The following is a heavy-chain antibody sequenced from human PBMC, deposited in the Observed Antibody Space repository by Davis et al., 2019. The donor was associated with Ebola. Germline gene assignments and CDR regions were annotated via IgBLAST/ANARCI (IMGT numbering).Heavy chain of an antibody. D-gene: IGHD3-10*01. CDR3: AGAVTMVLPSGWFDP. CDR1: GYTFTRYG. CDR2: ISAYNGKT. V-gene: IGHV1-18*01. J-gene: IGHJ5*02. Sequence: AASVKVSCKASGYTFTRYGITWVRQAPGQGLEWMAWISAYNGKTNYAQKFQGRVTMTTDTSTSTAYMELRSLRSDDTAVYYCAGAVTMVLPSGWFDPWGQGTLVTVSS.